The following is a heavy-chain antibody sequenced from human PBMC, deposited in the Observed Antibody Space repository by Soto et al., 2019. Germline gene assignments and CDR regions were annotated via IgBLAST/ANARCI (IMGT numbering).Heavy chain of an antibody. CDR2: ISSSSSTI. Sequence: GSLRLSCAASGFTFSSYSMNWVRQAPGKGLEWVSYISSSSSTIYYADSVKGRFTISRDNAKNSLYLQMNSLRAEDTAVYYCASGIMITFGRVIANDYWGQGTLVTVSS. V-gene: IGHV3-48*01. D-gene: IGHD3-16*02. J-gene: IGHJ4*02. CDR1: GFTFSSYS. CDR3: ASGIMITFGRVIANDY.